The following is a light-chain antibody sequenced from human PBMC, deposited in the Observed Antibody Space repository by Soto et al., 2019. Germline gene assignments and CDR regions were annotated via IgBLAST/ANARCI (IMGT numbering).Light chain of an antibody. Sequence: EIVLTQSPGTLSLSPGERVTLSCRASESVSSGYVGWYQQRPGQAPRLVIFGAIGRATGNPDRFRGSRSGTAFTLIMISLEPEDLAVYYCQQYGSSPRSFGQGTKLEIK. V-gene: IGKV3-20*01. CDR3: QQYGSSPRS. CDR1: ESVSSGY. J-gene: IGKJ2*01. CDR2: GAI.